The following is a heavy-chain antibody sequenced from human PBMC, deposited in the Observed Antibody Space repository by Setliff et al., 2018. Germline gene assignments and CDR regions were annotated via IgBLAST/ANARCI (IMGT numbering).Heavy chain of an antibody. Sequence: TLSLPCSVFGASVSNVNYYWGWIRQPPGEGLEWVGSIYYSGKTYSNPSFKSRVTMSVDKSKNQFSLKLASVTAADRAVYYCARIAYFDFWRGFGVGAFDLWGHGSVVTVSS. CDR3: ARIAYFDFWRGFGVGAFDL. CDR1: GASVSNVNYY. D-gene: IGHD3-3*01. V-gene: IGHV4-39*01. J-gene: IGHJ3*01. CDR2: IYYSGKT.